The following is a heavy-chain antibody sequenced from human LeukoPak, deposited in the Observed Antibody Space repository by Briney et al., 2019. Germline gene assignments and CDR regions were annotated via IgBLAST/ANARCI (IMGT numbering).Heavy chain of an antibody. J-gene: IGHJ4*02. V-gene: IGHV3-23*01. Sequence: GGSLRLSCAVSGITLSNYGMSWVRQAPGKGLEWVAGISDSGGSTYYADSVKGRFTISRDNSKNTLYLQMNSLRAEDTAVYYCAKDPGYDILTAWGWGQGTLVTVSS. CDR3: AKDPGYDILTAWG. CDR2: ISDSGGST. CDR1: GITLSNYG. D-gene: IGHD3-9*01.